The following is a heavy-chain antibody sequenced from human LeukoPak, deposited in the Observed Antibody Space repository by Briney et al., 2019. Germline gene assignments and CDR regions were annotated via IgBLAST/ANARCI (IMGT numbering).Heavy chain of an antibody. CDR1: GFTFSSYG. CDR2: ISYDGSNK. CDR3: ARGGHYYDSSGYLDY. J-gene: IGHJ4*02. V-gene: IGHV3-30*03. Sequence: GGSLRLSCAASGFTFSSYGMHWVREAPGKGLEWVAVISYDGSNKYYADSVKGRFTISRDNSKNTLYLQMSSLRPEDTAVYYCARGGHYYDSSGYLDYWGQGTLVTVSS. D-gene: IGHD3-22*01.